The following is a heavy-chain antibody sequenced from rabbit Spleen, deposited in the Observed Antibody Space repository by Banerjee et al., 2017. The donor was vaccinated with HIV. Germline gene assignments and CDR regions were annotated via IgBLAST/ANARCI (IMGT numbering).Heavy chain of an antibody. Sequence: QEQVVESGGGLVQPGGSRKLSCKASGFSYSSNYYMCWVRQAPGKGLEWIACISDRSGRTDYATWAKGRFTISKTSSTTVTLQMTSLTVADTATYFCAREGSITTFAFDLWGPGTLVTVS. D-gene: IGHD3-1*01. CDR3: AREGSITTFAFDL. V-gene: IGHV1S45*01. J-gene: IGHJ6*01. CDR2: ISDRSGRT. CDR1: GFSYSSNYY.